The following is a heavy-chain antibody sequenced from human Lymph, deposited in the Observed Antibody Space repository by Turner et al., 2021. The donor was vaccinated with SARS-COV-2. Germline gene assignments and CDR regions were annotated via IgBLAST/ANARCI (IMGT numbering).Heavy chain of an antibody. J-gene: IGHJ5*02. CDR2: IYYRGST. D-gene: IGHD2-21*02. Sequence: QVQLQESGPRLVKPLETLSLTCTVSGGSMNSNYWSWIRQPPGKRLEWIGSIYYRGSTNYNPSLESRVTISVDTSRNQFSLNMTSVTAADTAIYYCARETVNNWVDPWGQGTLVTVSS. V-gene: IGHV4-59*01. CDR1: GGSMNSNY. CDR3: ARETVNNWVDP.